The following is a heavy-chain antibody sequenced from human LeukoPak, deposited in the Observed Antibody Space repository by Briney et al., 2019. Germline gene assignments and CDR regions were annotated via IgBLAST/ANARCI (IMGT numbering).Heavy chain of an antibody. V-gene: IGHV4-34*01. J-gene: IGHJ5*02. Sequence: SETLSLTCAVSGGSFNGYSYTWIRQPPGKGLEWIGEIIHSGGTSYNPSLKSRLTISVDTSRKQFSLKLTSVTAADTALYVCARGPLAFRRVAGIFSWGRGTQVTVSS. CDR1: GGSFNGYS. CDR2: IIHSGGT. CDR3: ARGPLAFRRVAGIFS. D-gene: IGHD6-19*01.